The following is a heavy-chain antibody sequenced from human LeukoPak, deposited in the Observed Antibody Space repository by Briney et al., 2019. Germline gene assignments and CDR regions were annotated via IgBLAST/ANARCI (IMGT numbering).Heavy chain of an antibody. Sequence: GGSLRLSCAASGFTFSSYAMSWVRQAPGKGLEWVSAISGSGGSTYYADSVKGRFTISRDNSKNTLYLQMNSLRAEDTAVYYCAKYSGSWFPSYNWFDPWGQGTLVTVSS. CDR3: AKYSGSWFPSYNWFDP. CDR1: GFTFSSYA. D-gene: IGHD6-13*01. V-gene: IGHV3-23*01. CDR2: ISGSGGST. J-gene: IGHJ5*02.